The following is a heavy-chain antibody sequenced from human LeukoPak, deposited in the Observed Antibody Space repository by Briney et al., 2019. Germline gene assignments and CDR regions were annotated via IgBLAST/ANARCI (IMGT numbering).Heavy chain of an antibody. D-gene: IGHD1-14*01. J-gene: IGHJ3*02. CDR3: ARLTKRNDPFAI. CDR1: GGSINNHY. Sequence: SETLSLTCSVSGGSINNHYWSWIRQPPGKGLEWIGYSYYSGSTNYNPPLKSRLTMSVDTSKNQFTLRLTSVTAADTAVYSCARLTKRNDPFAIWGQGTMVTVSS. CDR2: SYYSGST. V-gene: IGHV4-59*11.